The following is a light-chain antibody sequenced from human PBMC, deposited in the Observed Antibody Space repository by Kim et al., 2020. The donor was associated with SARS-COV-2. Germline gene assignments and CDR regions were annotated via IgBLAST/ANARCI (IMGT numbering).Light chain of an antibody. Sequence: ASVGDRVTIPCRASQSISSWLAWYQQKPGKAPKLMIYKASSLQSGVPSRFSGTGSGTEFTLTISSLQPDDFASYYCQQYNTYSPTFGQGTKVDIK. CDR1: QSISSW. CDR3: QQYNTYSPT. J-gene: IGKJ1*01. V-gene: IGKV1-5*03. CDR2: KAS.